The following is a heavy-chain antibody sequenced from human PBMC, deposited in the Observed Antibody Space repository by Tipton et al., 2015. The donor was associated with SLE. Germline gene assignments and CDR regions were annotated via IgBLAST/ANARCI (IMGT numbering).Heavy chain of an antibody. D-gene: IGHD3-22*01. J-gene: IGHJ4*02. CDR3: ASNYYDSSGYWPFDY. CDR1: GYTFTSYY. CDR2: ISAYNGNT. Sequence: QLVQSGAEVKKPGASVKVSCKASGYTFTSYYMHWVRQAPGQGLEWMGWISAYNGNTNYAQKFQGRVTITADESTSTAYMELSSLRSGDTAVYYCASNYYDSSGYWPFDYWGQGTLVTVSS. V-gene: IGHV1-18*04.